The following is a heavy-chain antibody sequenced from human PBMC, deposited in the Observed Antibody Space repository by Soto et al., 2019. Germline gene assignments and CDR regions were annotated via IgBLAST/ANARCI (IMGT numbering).Heavy chain of an antibody. J-gene: IGHJ4*02. D-gene: IGHD2-2*01. CDR2: ISSSSSYI. CDR3: ATEIVVVPAATSDY. Sequence: VGSLRLSCAASGFTFSSYSMNWVRQAPGKGLEWVSSISSSSSYIYYADSVKGRFTISRDNAKNSLYLQMNSLRAEDTAVYYCATEIVVVPAATSDYWGQGALVTVSS. V-gene: IGHV3-21*01. CDR1: GFTFSSYS.